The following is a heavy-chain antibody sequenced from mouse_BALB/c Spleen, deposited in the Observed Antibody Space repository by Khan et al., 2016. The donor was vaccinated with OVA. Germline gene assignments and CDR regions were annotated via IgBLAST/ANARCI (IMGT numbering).Heavy chain of an antibody. D-gene: IGHD4-1*01. V-gene: IGHV5-6*01. Sequence: EVELVESGGDLVKPGGSLKLSRAASGFTFSSYSMSWVRQTPDKRLEWVASICSGGDYTYLPDSVKGRFTISRDNAKNTLYLPMSDLKTEDTAMYYCADHLTGSFAYGGQGTLVTVAA. CDR3: ADHLTGSFAY. CDR2: ICSGGDYT. J-gene: IGHJ3*01. CDR1: GFTFSSYS.